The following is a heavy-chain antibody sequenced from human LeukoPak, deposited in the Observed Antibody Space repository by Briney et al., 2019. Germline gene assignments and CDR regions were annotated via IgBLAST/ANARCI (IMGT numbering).Heavy chain of an antibody. Sequence: PSETLSLTCAVYGGSFSGYYWSWIRQPPGKGLEWIGEINHSGSTNYNPSLKSRVTISVDTSKNQFSLKLSSVTAADTAVYYCAAAGYSYGSNFDYWGQGTLVTVSS. D-gene: IGHD5-18*01. CDR3: AAAGYSYGSNFDY. CDR1: GGSFSGYY. J-gene: IGHJ4*02. V-gene: IGHV4-34*01. CDR2: INHSGST.